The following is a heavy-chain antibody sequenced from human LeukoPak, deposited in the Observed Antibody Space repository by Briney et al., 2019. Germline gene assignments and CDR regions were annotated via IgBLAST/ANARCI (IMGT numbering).Heavy chain of an antibody. CDR3: VNSGFDP. J-gene: IGHJ5*02. D-gene: IGHD3-10*01. V-gene: IGHV3-30*02. CDR1: GLTFSSYE. Sequence: GGSLRLSCAASGLTFSSYEMNWVRQAPGKGLEWVAFIHYDGTNEYYADSVKGRFTISRDNFKNTLYLQMNSLRVEDTALYYCVNSGFDPWGQGTLVTVSS. CDR2: IHYDGTNE.